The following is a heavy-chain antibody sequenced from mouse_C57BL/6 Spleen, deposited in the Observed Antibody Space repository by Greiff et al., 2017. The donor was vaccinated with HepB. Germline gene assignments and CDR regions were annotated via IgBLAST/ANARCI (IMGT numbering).Heavy chain of an antibody. D-gene: IGHD2-1*01. Sequence: EVHLVESGGGLVKPGGSLKLSCAASGFTFSSYAMSWVRQTPEKRLEWVATISDGGSYTYYPDNVKGRFTISRDNAKNNLYLQMSHLKSEDTAMYYCARDEGNLYYYAMDYWGQGTSVTVSS. J-gene: IGHJ4*01. CDR2: ISDGGSYT. V-gene: IGHV5-4*01. CDR1: GFTFSSYA. CDR3: ARDEGNLYYYAMDY.